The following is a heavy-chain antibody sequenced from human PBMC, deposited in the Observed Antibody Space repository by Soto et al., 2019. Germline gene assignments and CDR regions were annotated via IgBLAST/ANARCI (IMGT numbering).Heavy chain of an antibody. D-gene: IGHD2-2*01. J-gene: IGHJ4*02. V-gene: IGHV3-23*01. CDR3: AKDLYLDFPN. CDR2: ISGSGGST. Sequence: EVQLLESGGGLVQPGGSLRLSCAASGCTFSSYAMSWVRQPPGKGLEWVSAISGSGGSTYYPDSVKGRFTISRHNSKNTLYLQMNSLRAEDTAVYYCAKDLYLDFPNWGQGTLVTVSS. CDR1: GCTFSSYA.